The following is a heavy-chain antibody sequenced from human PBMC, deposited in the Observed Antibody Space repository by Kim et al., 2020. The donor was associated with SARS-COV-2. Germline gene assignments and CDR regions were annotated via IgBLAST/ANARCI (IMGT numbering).Heavy chain of an antibody. CDR2: INHSGST. D-gene: IGHD3-10*01. Sequence: SETLSLTCAVYGGSFSGYYWSWIRQPPGKGLEWIGEINHSGSTNYNPSLKSRVTISVDTSKNQFSLKLSSVTAADTAVYYCARGDQTYYYGSGSYYRPAYYYYGMDVWGQGTTVTVSS. CDR3: ARGDQTYYYGSGSYYRPAYYYYGMDV. J-gene: IGHJ6*02. CDR1: GGSFSGYY. V-gene: IGHV4-34*01.